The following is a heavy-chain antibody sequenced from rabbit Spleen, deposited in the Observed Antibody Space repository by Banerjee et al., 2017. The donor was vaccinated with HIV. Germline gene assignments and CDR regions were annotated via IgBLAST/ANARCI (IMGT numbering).Heavy chain of an antibody. J-gene: IGHJ4*01. CDR3: ARGSATMTMVITGYYLNL. Sequence: QSLEESGGALVKPGASLTLTCKASGFSFSFSYWICWVRQAPGKGLEWIACIYVGSRGSTYYANWAKGRFTISKTSSTTVTLQMTSLTVADTATYYCARGSATMTMVITGYYLNLWGPGTLVTVS. CDR1: GFSFSFSYW. CDR2: IYVGSRGST. V-gene: IGHV1S40*01. D-gene: IGHD2-1*01.